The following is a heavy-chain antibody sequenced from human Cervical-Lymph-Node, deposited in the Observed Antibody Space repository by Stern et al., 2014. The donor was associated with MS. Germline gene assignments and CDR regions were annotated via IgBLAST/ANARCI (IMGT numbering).Heavy chain of an antibody. J-gene: IGHJ4*02. CDR2: IFFSGNT. V-gene: IGHV4-39*01. CDR3: ARQPPSIGTALDY. Sequence: QVQLQESGPGLVKPSETLSLTCTVTGDSLSISSSYWGWIRQSPGKGLEWIGNIFFSGNTYYNPSLERRVTISVDSATNQFSLQLSSVTAADTAVYYCARQPPSIGTALDYWGQGTLVTVSS. CDR1: GDSLSISSSY. D-gene: IGHD6-13*01.